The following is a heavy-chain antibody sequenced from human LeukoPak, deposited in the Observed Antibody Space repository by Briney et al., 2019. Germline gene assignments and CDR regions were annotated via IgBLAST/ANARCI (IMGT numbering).Heavy chain of an antibody. CDR2: ISYDGINQ. J-gene: IGHJ4*02. CDR3: TLTTFGIVYYFDY. Sequence: GGSLRLSCATSGFTFSSYAMHWVRQAPGKGLEWVALISYDGINQYYADSVKGRFIISRDNSKNTLYLQLNSLRLEDTAVYYCTLTTFGIVYYFDYWGQGTLVTVSS. V-gene: IGHV3-30*04. CDR1: GFTFSSYA. D-gene: IGHD1/OR15-1a*01.